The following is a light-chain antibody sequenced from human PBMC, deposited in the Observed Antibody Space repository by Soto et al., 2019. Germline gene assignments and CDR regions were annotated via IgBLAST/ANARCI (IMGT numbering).Light chain of an antibody. CDR1: QRISSY. J-gene: IGKJ1*01. Sequence: AIRMTQSPSSLSASTGDRVTITCRASQRISSYLAWYQQKPGKAPKLLIYAASTLQSGVRSRFSGSGSGTDFTLTISCLQSEDVATYYCQQYYIYPRTFGQGTKVEIK. CDR3: QQYYIYPRT. CDR2: AAS. V-gene: IGKV1-8*01.